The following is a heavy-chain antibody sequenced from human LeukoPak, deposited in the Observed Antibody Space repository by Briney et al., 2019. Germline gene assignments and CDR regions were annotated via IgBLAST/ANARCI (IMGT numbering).Heavy chain of an antibody. CDR1: GGSISSYY. CDR3: VRVRPVGATPYYYYGMDV. D-gene: IGHD1-26*01. CDR2: IYYSGST. Sequence: SETLSLTCTVSGGSISSYYWSWIRQPPGKGLEWIGYIYYSGSTNYNPSLKSRVTISVDTSKNQFSLKLSSVTAADTAVYYCVRVRPVGATPYYYYGMDVWGQGTTVTVSS. V-gene: IGHV4-59*01. J-gene: IGHJ6*02.